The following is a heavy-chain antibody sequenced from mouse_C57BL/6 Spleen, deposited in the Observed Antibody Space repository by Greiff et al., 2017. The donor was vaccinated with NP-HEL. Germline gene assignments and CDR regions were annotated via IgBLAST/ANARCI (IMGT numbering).Heavy chain of an antibody. CDR2: INPNNGGT. D-gene: IGHD1-1*01. Sequence: VQLQQSGPELVKPGASVKIPCKASGYTFTDYNMDWVKQSHGKSLEWIGDINPNNGGTIYNQKFKGKATLTVDKSSSTAYMELRSLTSEDTAVYYCARTYYYGSSYPPYAMDYWGQGTSVTVSS. CDR1: GYTFTDYN. J-gene: IGHJ4*01. CDR3: ARTYYYGSSYPPYAMDY. V-gene: IGHV1-18*01.